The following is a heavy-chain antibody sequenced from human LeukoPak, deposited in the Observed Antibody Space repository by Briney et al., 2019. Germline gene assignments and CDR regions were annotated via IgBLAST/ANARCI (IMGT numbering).Heavy chain of an antibody. CDR2: IYHNGST. J-gene: IGHJ4*02. CDR1: GYSISSGYY. V-gene: IGHV4-38-2*02. D-gene: IGHD1-26*01. CDR3: ARERGSYFDY. Sequence: SETLSLTCTVSGYSISSGYYWGWIRQPPGKGLEWIGSIYHNGSTYYNPSLKSRVTISVDTSKNQFSLKLSSVTAADTAVYYCARERGSYFDYWGQGTLVTVSS.